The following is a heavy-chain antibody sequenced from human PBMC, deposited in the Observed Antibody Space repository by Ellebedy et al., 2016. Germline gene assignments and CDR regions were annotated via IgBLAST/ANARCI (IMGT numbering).Heavy chain of an antibody. CDR2: ISGNGVST. CDR3: ATKRGGGFGGSYDY. J-gene: IGHJ4*02. CDR1: GFTFSSYA. D-gene: IGHD1-26*01. V-gene: IGHV3-23*01. Sequence: GGSLRLSXAASGFTFSSYAMTWVRQAPGKGLEWVSAISGNGVSTYFADSVKGRFTISRDISKNTLYLQMNSLRAEDTAVYYCATKRGGGFGGSYDYWGQGTLVTVSS.